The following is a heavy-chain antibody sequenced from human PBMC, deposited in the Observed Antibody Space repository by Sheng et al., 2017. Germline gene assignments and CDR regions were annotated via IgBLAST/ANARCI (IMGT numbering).Heavy chain of an antibody. V-gene: IGHV4-34*01. CDR3: ARRGPHVYDILTGLQFDP. D-gene: IGHD3-9*01. CDR2: INHSGST. CDR1: GGSFSGYY. J-gene: IGHJ5*02. Sequence: QVQLQQWGAGLLKPSETLSLTCAVYGGSFSGYYWSWIRQPPGKGLEWIGEINHSGSTNYNPSLKSRVTISVDTSKNQFSLKLSSVTAADTAVYYCARRGPHVYDILTGLQFDPWGQGTLVTVSS.